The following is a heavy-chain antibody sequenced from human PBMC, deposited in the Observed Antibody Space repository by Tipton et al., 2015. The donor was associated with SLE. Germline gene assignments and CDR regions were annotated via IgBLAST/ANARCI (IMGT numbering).Heavy chain of an antibody. CDR1: GGSISSSNW. CDR2: IYHSGST. V-gene: IGHV4-4*02. D-gene: IGHD5-18*01. Sequence: TLSLTCAVSGGSISSSNWWSWVRQPPGKGLEWIGEIYHSGSTNYNPSLKSRVTISVDKSKNQFSLKLSSVTAADTAVYYCARVELGYTPDAFDIWGQGTMVTVSS. CDR3: ARVELGYTPDAFDI. J-gene: IGHJ3*02.